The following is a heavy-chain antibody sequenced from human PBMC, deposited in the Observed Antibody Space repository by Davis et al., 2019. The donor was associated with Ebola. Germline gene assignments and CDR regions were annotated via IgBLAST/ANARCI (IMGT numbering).Heavy chain of an antibody. D-gene: IGHD6-13*01. J-gene: IGHJ5*02. CDR2: ISAGDGTT. V-gene: IGHV3-23*01. Sequence: GGSLRLSCAPSGFSFSSYAMSWVRQAPGKGLEWVSAISAGDGTTYADSVKGRFTISRDNSKNTLYLQMNSLRAEDTAVYYCAKFSSSWYDGRLAPWGQGTLVTVSS. CDR3: AKFSSSWYDGRLAP. CDR1: GFSFSSYA.